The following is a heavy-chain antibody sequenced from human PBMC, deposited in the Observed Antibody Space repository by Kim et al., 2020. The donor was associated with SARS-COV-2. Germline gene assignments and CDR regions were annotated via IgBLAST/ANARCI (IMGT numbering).Heavy chain of an antibody. D-gene: IGHD3-10*01. CDR3: GRPQVTGAVNWYLGL. Sequence: SETLSLTCTVSGGSISSSTYCWGWIRQPTGKGLVWIASIDYSGSTSYNPSLQTRVTMSVDTSKNQFSLNLSSVTAADAAVYLWGRPQVTGAVNWYLGLWG. CDR1: GGSISSSTYC. CDR2: IDYSGST. J-gene: IGHJ2*01. V-gene: IGHV4-39*01.